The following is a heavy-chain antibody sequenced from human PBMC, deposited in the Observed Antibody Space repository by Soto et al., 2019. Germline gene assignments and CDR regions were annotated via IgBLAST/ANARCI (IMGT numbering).Heavy chain of an antibody. Sequence: SETLSLTCAVYGGSFSGYYWSWIRQPPGKGLEWIGEINHSGSTNYNPSLKSRVTISVDTSKNQFSLKLSSVTAADTAVYYCARGPDRFSSSWYSRLGAFLDYWGQGTLVTVSS. J-gene: IGHJ4*02. CDR2: INHSGST. D-gene: IGHD6-13*01. V-gene: IGHV4-34*01. CDR3: ARGPDRFSSSWYSRLGAFLDY. CDR1: GGSFSGYY.